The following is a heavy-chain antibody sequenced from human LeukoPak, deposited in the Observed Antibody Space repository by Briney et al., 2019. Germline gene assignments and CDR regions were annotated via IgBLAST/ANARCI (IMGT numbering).Heavy chain of an antibody. CDR2: IIPIFGTA. CDR3: ARAYCSGGSCYSDDYYYYMDV. D-gene: IGHD2-15*01. Sequence: EASVTVSCKASGGTFSSYAISWVRQAPGQGLEWMGGIIPIFGTANYAQKFQGRVTITADESTSTAYMELSSLRSEDTAVYYCARAYCSGGSCYSDDYYYYMDVWGKGTTVTISS. V-gene: IGHV1-69*01. CDR1: GGTFSSYA. J-gene: IGHJ6*03.